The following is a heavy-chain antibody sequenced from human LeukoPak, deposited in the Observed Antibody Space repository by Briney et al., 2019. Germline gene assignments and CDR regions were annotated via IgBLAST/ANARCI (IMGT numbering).Heavy chain of an antibody. V-gene: IGHV4-39*01. CDR3: ARANSPGSFDP. J-gene: IGHJ5*02. CDR1: GGSISSSSYY. Sequence: SETLSLTCTVSGGSISSSSYYWGWIRQPPGKGLEWIGSIYYSGCTYYNPSLKSRVTISVDTSKNQFSLKLSSVTAADTAVYYCARANSPGSFDPWGQGTLVTVSS. D-gene: IGHD1-1*01. CDR2: IYYSGCT.